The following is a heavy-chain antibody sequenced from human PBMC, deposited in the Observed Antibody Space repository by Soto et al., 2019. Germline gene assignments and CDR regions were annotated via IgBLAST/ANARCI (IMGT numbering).Heavy chain of an antibody. CDR1: GYTSTSYG. CDR3: EREIYGDYVGNFDY. V-gene: IGHV1-18*01. D-gene: IGHD4-17*01. J-gene: IGHJ4*02. Sequence: ASVKVSCKASGYTSTSYGISWVRQAPGQGLEWMGWISAYNGNTNYAQKLQGRVTMTTDTSTSTAYMELRSLRSDDTAVYYCEREIYGDYVGNFDYWGQGTLVTVSS. CDR2: ISAYNGNT.